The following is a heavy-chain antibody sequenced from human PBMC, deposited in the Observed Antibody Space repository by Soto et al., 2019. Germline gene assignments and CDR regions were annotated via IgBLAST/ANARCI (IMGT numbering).Heavy chain of an antibody. V-gene: IGHV1-46*01. CDR3: ASSMITFGGVIASDY. Sequence: ASVKVSCKASGYTFTSYYMHWVRQAPGQGLEWMGIINPSGGSTSYAQKFQGRVTMTRDTSTSTVYMELSSLRSEDTVVYYCASSMITFGGVIASDYWGQGTLVTVSS. CDR1: GYTFTSYY. D-gene: IGHD3-16*02. J-gene: IGHJ4*02. CDR2: INPSGGST.